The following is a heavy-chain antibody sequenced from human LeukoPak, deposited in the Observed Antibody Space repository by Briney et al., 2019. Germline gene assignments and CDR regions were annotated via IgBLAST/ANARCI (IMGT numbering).Heavy chain of an antibody. D-gene: IGHD1-26*01. CDR1: GYTLTELS. V-gene: IGHV1-24*01. Sequence: ASVKVSCKVSGYTLTELSMHWVRQAPGKGLEWMGGFDPEDGETIYAQKFQGRVTMTEDTSTDTAYMELSSLRSEDTAVYYCATESITGATTSDYYYYMDVWGKETTVTVSS. CDR2: FDPEDGET. CDR3: ATESITGATTSDYYYYMDV. J-gene: IGHJ6*03.